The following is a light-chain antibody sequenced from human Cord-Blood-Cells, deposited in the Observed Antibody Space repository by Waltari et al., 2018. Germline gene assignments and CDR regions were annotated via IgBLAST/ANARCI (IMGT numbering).Light chain of an antibody. CDR3: MQALQTPLT. CDR2: LGS. CDR1: QSLLHSNGYNY. Sequence: DIVMPQSPLSLPVIHGEPASISCSSSQSLLHSNGYNYLDWYLQKPGQSPHLLIYLGSNRASGVPDRFSGSGSGTDFTLKISRVEAEDVGVYYCMQALQTPLTFGGGTKVEIK. J-gene: IGKJ4*01. V-gene: IGKV2-28*01.